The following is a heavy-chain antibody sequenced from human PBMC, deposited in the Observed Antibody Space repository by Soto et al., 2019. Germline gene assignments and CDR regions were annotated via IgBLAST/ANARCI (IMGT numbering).Heavy chain of an antibody. Sequence: GGSLRLSCAASGFTFSSYEMNWVRQAPGKGLEWVSYISSSGSTIYYADSVKGRFTISRDNAKNSLYLQMNSLRAEDTAVYYCARDGPPNYYDSSGYYYYYGMDVWGQGTTVTVSS. J-gene: IGHJ6*02. CDR1: GFTFSSYE. CDR2: ISSSGSTI. V-gene: IGHV3-48*03. CDR3: ARDGPPNYYDSSGYYYYYGMDV. D-gene: IGHD3-22*01.